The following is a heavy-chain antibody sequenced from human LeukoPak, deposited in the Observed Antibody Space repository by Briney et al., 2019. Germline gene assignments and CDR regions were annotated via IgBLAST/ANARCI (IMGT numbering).Heavy chain of an antibody. D-gene: IGHD5-12*01. CDR3: ARVAPGYSGYDYDAFDI. Sequence: GGSLRLSCAASGFTFSSYGMHWVRQAPGKGLEWVAFIRYDGSNKYYADSVKGRFTISRDNSKNTLYLQMNSLRAEDTAVYYCARVAPGYSGYDYDAFDIWGQGTMVTVSS. CDR2: IRYDGSNK. J-gene: IGHJ3*02. CDR1: GFTFSSYG. V-gene: IGHV3-30*02.